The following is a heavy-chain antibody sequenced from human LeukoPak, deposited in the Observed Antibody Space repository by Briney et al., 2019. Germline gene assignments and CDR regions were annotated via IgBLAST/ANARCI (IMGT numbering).Heavy chain of an antibody. Sequence: SQTLSLTCAISGDSVSSNNAAWNWTRQSPSRGLEWLGRTYYRSKWYNDYAVSVKSRITINPDTSKNQFSLQLNSVTPEDTAVYYCARDHYGSGIYYYYGMDVWGQGTTVTVSS. CDR2: TYYRSKWYN. D-gene: IGHD3-10*01. V-gene: IGHV6-1*01. J-gene: IGHJ6*02. CDR1: GDSVSSNNAA. CDR3: ARDHYGSGIYYYYGMDV.